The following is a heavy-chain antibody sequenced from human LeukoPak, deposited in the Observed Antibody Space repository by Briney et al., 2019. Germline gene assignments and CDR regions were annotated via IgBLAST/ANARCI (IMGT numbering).Heavy chain of an antibody. CDR1: NYSISNSLY. V-gene: IGHV4-38-2*02. CDR2: IYRSGST. Sequence: PSEPLSLTCSGSNYSISNSLYWGWLRQPPGKGLEWIGSIYRSGSTFYDPSLKSRVTISLDTSKNQFSLKLSSATAADTAVYFCARGTYGYYMDVWGKGTTVTVSS. D-gene: IGHD4-17*01. J-gene: IGHJ6*03. CDR3: ARGTYGYYMDV.